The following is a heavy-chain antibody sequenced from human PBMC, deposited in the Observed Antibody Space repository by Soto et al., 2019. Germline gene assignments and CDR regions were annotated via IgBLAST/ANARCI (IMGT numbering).Heavy chain of an antibody. CDR3: VAPRTDGYKEPDPPTSYYYGLDV. CDR2: IIPIFGTP. J-gene: IGHJ6*04. D-gene: IGHD5-12*01. Sequence: GASVKVSCKASGGSFSTYAISWVRQAPGQGLEWMGGIIPIFGTPNYAQKFQGRVTITADRSTSTAYLELNSLRTEDKAVYYCVAPRTDGYKEPDPPTSYYYGLDVWGKGTTVTVSS. CDR1: GGSFSTYA. V-gene: IGHV1-69*06.